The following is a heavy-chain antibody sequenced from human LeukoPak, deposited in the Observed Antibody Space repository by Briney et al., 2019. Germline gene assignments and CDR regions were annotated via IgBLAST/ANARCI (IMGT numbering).Heavy chain of an antibody. Sequence: ASVKVSCKASGYTFTGYYMHWVRQAPGQGLEWMGWINPNSGGTNYAQKFQGRVTMTRDTSISTAYMELSRLRSDDTAVYYCARDPEGFFGVVNPGGWGQGTLVTVSS. CDR3: ARDPEGFFGVVNPGG. CDR1: GYTFTGYY. J-gene: IGHJ4*02. V-gene: IGHV1-2*02. CDR2: INPNSGGT. D-gene: IGHD3-3*01.